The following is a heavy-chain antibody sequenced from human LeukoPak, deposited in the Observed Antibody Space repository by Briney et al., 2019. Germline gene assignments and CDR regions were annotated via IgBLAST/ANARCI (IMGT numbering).Heavy chain of an antibody. CDR3: ARGTLGYCSGGSCPTYYYYYYMDV. Sequence: PGGSLRLSCAASGFTFSSYWMHWVRQAPGKGLVRVSRINSDGSSTSYADSVKGRFTISRDNAKNTLYLQMNSLRAEDTAVYYCARGTLGYCSGGSCPTYYYYYYMDVWGKGTTVTVSS. CDR1: GFTFSSYW. CDR2: INSDGSST. J-gene: IGHJ6*03. V-gene: IGHV3-74*01. D-gene: IGHD2-15*01.